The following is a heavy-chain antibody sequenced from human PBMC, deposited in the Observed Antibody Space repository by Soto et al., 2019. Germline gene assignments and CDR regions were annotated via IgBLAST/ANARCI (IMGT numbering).Heavy chain of an antibody. V-gene: IGHV4-4*02. D-gene: IGHD4-17*01. J-gene: IGHJ4*02. CDR2: IYHSGST. Sequence: LTCAVSVGSISSSHWWSWVRQPPGKGLEWIGEIYHSGSTYYNPSLKSRVTISVDTSKNQFSLKLSSVTAADTAVYYCARFPTGSYGDYIVYWGQGTLVTVSS. CDR1: VGSISSSHW. CDR3: ARFPTGSYGDYIVY.